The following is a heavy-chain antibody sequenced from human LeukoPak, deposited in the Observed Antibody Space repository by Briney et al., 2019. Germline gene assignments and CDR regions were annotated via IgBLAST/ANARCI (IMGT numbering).Heavy chain of an antibody. V-gene: IGHV3-23*01. J-gene: IGHJ4*02. CDR2: ISGSGGST. Sequence: GGSLRLSCAASGFTFSSYAMSWVRQAPGKGLEWVSAISGSGGSTYYADTVKGRITISRDNSKNTLYLQMNSLRAEDTAVYYCAKDHSSSWYVFGHWGQGTLVTVSS. D-gene: IGHD6-13*01. CDR3: AKDHSSSWYVFGH. CDR1: GFTFSSYA.